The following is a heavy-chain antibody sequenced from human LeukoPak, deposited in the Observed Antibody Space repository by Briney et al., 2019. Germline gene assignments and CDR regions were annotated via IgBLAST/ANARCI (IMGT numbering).Heavy chain of an antibody. J-gene: IGHJ6*04. CDR1: GFTFSSYG. CDR2: ISYDGSNK. V-gene: IGHV3-30*18. Sequence: GGSLRLSCAASGFTFSSYGMHWVRQAPGKGLEWVAVISYDGSNKYYADSVKGRFTISRDNSKNTLYLQMNSLRAEDTAVYYCAKGTRSYDFGDYGMDVWGKGTGVSVSS. CDR3: AKGTRSYDFGDYGMDV. D-gene: IGHD3/OR15-3a*01.